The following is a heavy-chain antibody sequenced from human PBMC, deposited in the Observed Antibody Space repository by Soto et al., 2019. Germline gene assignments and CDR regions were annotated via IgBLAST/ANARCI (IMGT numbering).Heavy chain of an antibody. J-gene: IGHJ4*02. CDR3: AREERIGPLDY. CDR1: GGSISSYY. D-gene: IGHD2-15*01. Sequence: PSETLSLTCTVSGGSISSYYWSWIRQPPGKGLEWIGYIYYSGSTNYNPSLKSRVTISVDTSKNQFSMKLSSVTAADTAVYYCAREERIGPLDYWGQGTLVTVSS. V-gene: IGHV4-59*01. CDR2: IYYSGST.